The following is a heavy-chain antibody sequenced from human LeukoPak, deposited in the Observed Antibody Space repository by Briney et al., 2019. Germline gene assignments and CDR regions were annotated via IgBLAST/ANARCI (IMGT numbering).Heavy chain of an antibody. CDR3: ARDREEVAVAGTSYNWFDP. V-gene: IGHV1-46*01. J-gene: IGHJ5*02. CDR1: GYTFTSYY. CDR2: INPSGGSA. Sequence: ASVKVSCKASGYTFTSYYMHWVRQAPGQGLGWMGIINPSGGSASYAQKFQGRVTMTRDMSTSTVYMELSSLRSEDTAVYYCARDREEVAVAGTSYNWFDPWGQGTLVTVSS. D-gene: IGHD6-19*01.